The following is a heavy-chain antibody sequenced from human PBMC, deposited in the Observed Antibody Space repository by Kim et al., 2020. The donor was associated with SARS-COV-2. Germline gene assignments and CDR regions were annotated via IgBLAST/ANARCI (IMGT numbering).Heavy chain of an antibody. CDR3: AKSGKGTIAAAGRFDY. D-gene: IGHD6-13*01. Sequence: GGSLRLSCAASGFTFSSYGMHWVRQAPGKGLEWVAVISYDGSNKYYADSVKGRFTISRDNSKNTLYLQMNSLRAEDTAVYYCAKSGKGTIAAAGRFDYWGQGTLVSVSS. CDR2: ISYDGSNK. CDR1: GFTFSSYG. J-gene: IGHJ4*02. V-gene: IGHV3-30*18.